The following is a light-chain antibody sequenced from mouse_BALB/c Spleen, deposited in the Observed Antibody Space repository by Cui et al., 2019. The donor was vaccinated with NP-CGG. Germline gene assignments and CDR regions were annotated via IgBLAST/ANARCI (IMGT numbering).Light chain of an antibody. CDR1: TGAVTTSNY. Sequence: AVMTNDAPLTTSSDTTVTLTCRSSTGAVTTSNYANWVQEKPDHLFTGLIGGTNNRAPGVPARFSGSLIGDKAALTITGAQTEDEAIYFCALWYSNHWVFGGGTKLTVL. V-gene: IGLV1*01. CDR2: GTN. CDR3: ALWYSNHWV. J-gene: IGLJ1*01.